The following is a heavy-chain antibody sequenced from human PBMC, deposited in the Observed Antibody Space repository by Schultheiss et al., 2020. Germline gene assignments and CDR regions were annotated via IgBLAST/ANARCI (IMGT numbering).Heavy chain of an antibody. J-gene: IGHJ5*02. CDR1: GYSFTSYW. D-gene: IGHD3-10*01. V-gene: IGHV5-51*01. CDR2: IYPADSDT. Sequence: GESLKISCKGSGYSFTSYWIGWVRQMPGKGLEWKGIIYPADSDTRYSPSFQGQVTISADKSITTAYLQWSSLQPSDTAMYYCARKGSNWFDPWGQGTPVTVSS. CDR3: ARKGSNWFDP.